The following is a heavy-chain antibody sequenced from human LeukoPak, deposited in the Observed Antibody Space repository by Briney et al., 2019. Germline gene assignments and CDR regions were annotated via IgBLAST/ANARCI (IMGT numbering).Heavy chain of an antibody. V-gene: IGHV3-66*01. J-gene: IGHJ3*02. Sequence: GGSLRLSCAASGFTVSSYYMSWVRQAPGKGLEWVSVIYSGGSTYYADSVKGRFTISRDNSKNTLYLQMNSLRAEDTAVYYCARDGGSGYSYAIDAFDIWGQGTMVTVSS. CDR3: ARDGGSGYSYAIDAFDI. D-gene: IGHD5-18*01. CDR1: GFTVSSYY. CDR2: IYSGGST.